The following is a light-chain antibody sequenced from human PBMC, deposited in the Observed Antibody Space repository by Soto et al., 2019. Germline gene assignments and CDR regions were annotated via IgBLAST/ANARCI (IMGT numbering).Light chain of an antibody. Sequence: EILMTQSPATLSVSPGERATLSCRASQSISSNLAWFQQKPGQAPRLLIYGASTRAAGIPARFSGSGSGTEFTLTISSLQSEDFAVYYCQQYNTWRTFGQGTNVDIK. CDR2: GAS. J-gene: IGKJ1*01. V-gene: IGKV3-15*01. CDR3: QQYNTWRT. CDR1: QSISSN.